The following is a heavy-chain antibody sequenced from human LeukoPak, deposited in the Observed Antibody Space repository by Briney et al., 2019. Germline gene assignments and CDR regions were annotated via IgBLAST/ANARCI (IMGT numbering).Heavy chain of an antibody. CDR1: AYSFTNYW. Sequence: GESLRISCQGSAYSFTNYWITWVRQMPGKGLEWMGRIDPSDGHPNYDPSFEGHVSMSVDKSINTVYLQWSSLKTSDTARYYCARLWRRAGFVRSAIVSNWFDLWGQGTLVTVSS. CDR3: ARLWRRAGFVRSAIVSNWFDL. D-gene: IGHD3-16*02. J-gene: IGHJ5*01. CDR2: IDPSDGHP. V-gene: IGHV5-10-1*01.